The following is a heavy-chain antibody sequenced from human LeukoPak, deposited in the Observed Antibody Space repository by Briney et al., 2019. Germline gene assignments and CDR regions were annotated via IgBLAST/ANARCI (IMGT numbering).Heavy chain of an antibody. J-gene: IGHJ4*02. CDR2: INHSGST. CDR1: GGSFSGYY. Sequence: SETLSLTCAVYGGSFSGYYWSWIRQPPGKGLEWIGEINHSGSTNYNPSLKSRVTISVDTSKNQFSLKLSSVTAADTAVYSCAKGGQQVVRYYFDYWGQGTLVTVSS. CDR3: AKGGQQVVRYYFDY. D-gene: IGHD6-13*01. V-gene: IGHV4-34*01.